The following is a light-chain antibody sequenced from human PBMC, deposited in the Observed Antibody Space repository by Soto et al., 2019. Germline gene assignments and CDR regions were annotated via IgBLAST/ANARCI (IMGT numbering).Light chain of an antibody. J-gene: IGKJ5*01. CDR2: GVS. CDR1: QGVSRGY. V-gene: IGKV3-20*01. Sequence: PRERATLSCRAIQGVSRGYLAWYQQKAGQSPRLLIYGVSSRATGVSHRFSGSGSGTDFTLTISGLEPEDVAMYYCQHYGDSHPITFGQGTRLEIK. CDR3: QHYGDSHPIT.